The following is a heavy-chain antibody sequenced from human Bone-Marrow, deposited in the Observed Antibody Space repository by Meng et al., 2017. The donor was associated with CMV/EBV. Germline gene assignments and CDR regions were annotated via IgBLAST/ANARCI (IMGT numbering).Heavy chain of an antibody. Sequence: SLKISCAASGFTFDDYAMHWVRQAPGKGLEWVSGISWNSGSIGYADPVKGRFTISRDNAKNSLYLQMNSLRAEDTALYYCAKDIGRAVAGTGAYAFDIWGQGTMVTVSS. D-gene: IGHD6-19*01. V-gene: IGHV3-9*01. CDR1: GFTFDDYA. CDR3: AKDIGRAVAGTGAYAFDI. CDR2: ISWNSGSI. J-gene: IGHJ3*02.